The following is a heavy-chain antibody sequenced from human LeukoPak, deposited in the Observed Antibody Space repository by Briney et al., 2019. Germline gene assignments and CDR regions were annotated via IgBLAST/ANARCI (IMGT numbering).Heavy chain of an antibody. Sequence: SETLSLTCTVSGVSINSYYWSWIRQPAGKGLEWIGRVYSSGNTNYDPSLKSRVSMSVDTSKNQFSLKLTSVTAADTAVYYCARGGKATVVTMWGQGILVTVSS. J-gene: IGHJ4*02. D-gene: IGHD4-23*01. CDR3: ARGGKATVVTM. CDR2: VYSSGNT. CDR1: GVSINSYY. V-gene: IGHV4-4*07.